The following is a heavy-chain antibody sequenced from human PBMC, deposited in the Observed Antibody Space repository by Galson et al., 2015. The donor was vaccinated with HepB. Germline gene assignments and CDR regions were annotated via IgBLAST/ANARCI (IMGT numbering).Heavy chain of an antibody. CDR1: GVSVSSNSAA. D-gene: IGHD7-27*01. CDR3: ARSAGDLDY. V-gene: IGHV6-1*01. CDR2: TYYRSKWYN. J-gene: IGHJ4*02. Sequence: CAISGVSVSSNSAAWNWIRQSPSRGLEWLGRTYYRSKWYNGYAVSVKGRITINPDTSKNQFSLHLNSVTPEDTAVYYCARSAGDLDYWGQGILVTVSS.